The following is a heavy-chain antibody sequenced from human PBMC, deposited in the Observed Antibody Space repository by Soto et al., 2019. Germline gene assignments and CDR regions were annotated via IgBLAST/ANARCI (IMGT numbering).Heavy chain of an antibody. Sequence: RPSVKVSCTASGYTFASYGIGWVRQVPGQGLEWMGWISAHNGDTNYAQKFQGRVTMTTETSTNTASMELSSLRSEDTAVYYCAQDTAMAYFDYWGQGTLVTVSS. D-gene: IGHD5-18*01. V-gene: IGHV1-18*01. CDR3: AQDTAMAYFDY. CDR1: GYTFASYG. CDR2: ISAHNGDT. J-gene: IGHJ4*02.